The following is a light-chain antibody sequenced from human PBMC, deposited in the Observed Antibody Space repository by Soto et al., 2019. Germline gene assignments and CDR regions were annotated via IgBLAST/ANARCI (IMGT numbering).Light chain of an antibody. Sequence: EIVMTQSPVTLSLSPGESATLSCRASQSVSSNLAWYQQKPGQAPRLLIYGASTRATGIPARFSGSGSGTDFSLTISRLEPEDFAMYYCQQYGRSPTWTFGQGTKVDIK. CDR3: QQYGRSPTWT. CDR1: QSVSSN. CDR2: GAS. J-gene: IGKJ1*01. V-gene: IGKV3-20*01.